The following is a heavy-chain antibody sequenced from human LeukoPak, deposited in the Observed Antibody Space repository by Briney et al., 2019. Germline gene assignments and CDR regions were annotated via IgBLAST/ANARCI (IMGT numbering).Heavy chain of an antibody. J-gene: IGHJ4*02. V-gene: IGHV4-59*01. Sequence: SETLSLTCTVSGGSISSYYWSWIRQPPGNGLEYVGYIYYGGSTNYNPSLGGRVTISLDTSKNQFSLKLSSVTAADTAVYYCVRGAGGRHIDYWGQGTLVTVSS. CDR2: IYYGGST. CDR3: VRGAGGRHIDY. D-gene: IGHD3-10*01. CDR1: GGSISSYY.